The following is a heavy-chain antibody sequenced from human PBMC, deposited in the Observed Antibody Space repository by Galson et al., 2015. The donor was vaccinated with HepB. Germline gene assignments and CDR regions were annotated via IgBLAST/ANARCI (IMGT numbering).Heavy chain of an antibody. Sequence: SLRLSCAASGITVSSNYMTWVRQAPGKGLEWVSVIYIGGDTYYADSVKGRFTISRDNSKNTLFLQMNSLRAEDTAVYYCAGDKNDYRWSFYWGQGALVTVSS. CDR2: IYIGGDT. V-gene: IGHV3-66*01. J-gene: IGHJ4*02. CDR3: AGDKNDYRWSFY. CDR1: GITVSSNY. D-gene: IGHD4-11*01.